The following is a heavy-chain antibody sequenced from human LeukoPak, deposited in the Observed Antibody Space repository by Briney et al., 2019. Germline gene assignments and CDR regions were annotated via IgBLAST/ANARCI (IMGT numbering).Heavy chain of an antibody. D-gene: IGHD3-16*01. J-gene: IGHJ4*02. CDR1: GLTFSTYW. Sequence: GGSLRLSCEVSGLTFSTYWMTWVRQAPGKGLGWVASINQNGREKYYVDSAKGRFTISRDNAKDSLYLQMNSLRDEDTAVYYCARSLGDDWGQGTLVTVSS. V-gene: IGHV3-7*01. CDR3: ARSLGDD. CDR2: INQNGREK.